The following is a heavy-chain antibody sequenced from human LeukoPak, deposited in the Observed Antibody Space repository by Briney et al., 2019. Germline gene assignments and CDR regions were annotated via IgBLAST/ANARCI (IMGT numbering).Heavy chain of an antibody. D-gene: IGHD3-22*01. CDR2: ISAYNGNT. J-gene: IGHJ4*02. CDR1: GYTFTSYG. Sequence: ASVKVSCKASGYTFTSYGISWVRQAPGQGLEWMGWISAYNGNTNYAQKLQGRVTMITDTSTSTAYMELRSLRSDDTAVYYCARDWRWDYYDSSGYYPSFDYWGQGTLVTVSS. V-gene: IGHV1-18*01. CDR3: ARDWRWDYYDSSGYYPSFDY.